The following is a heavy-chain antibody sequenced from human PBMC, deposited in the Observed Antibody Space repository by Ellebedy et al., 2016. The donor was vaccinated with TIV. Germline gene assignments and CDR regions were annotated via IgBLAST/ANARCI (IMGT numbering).Heavy chain of an antibody. CDR2: IIPMVGKT. D-gene: IGHD6-13*01. J-gene: IGHJ5*01. V-gene: IGHV1-69*10. CDR1: GGTFSTYA. CDR3: ARHLYSASWYDDS. Sequence: SVKVSCXASGGTFSTYAISWVRQAPGQGLEWMGRIIPMVGKTNYAQKFQGRVSFTADKSTGTTYMEVSRLRSEDTAAYYCARHLYSASWYDDSWGQGTLVAVST.